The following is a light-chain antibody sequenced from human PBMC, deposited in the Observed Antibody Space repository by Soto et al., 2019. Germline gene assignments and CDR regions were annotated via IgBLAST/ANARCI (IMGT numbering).Light chain of an antibody. CDR3: KSRTTRNTLV. CDR1: SSDVGGYNY. Sequence: QSALTQPASVSGSPGQSITISCTGTSSDVGGYNYVSWYQQHPGKAPKLIIYEVTHRPSGVSSRFYGSRSGNTASLTISGLQAEDEADYYCKSRTTRNTLVFGGGTQLPS. J-gene: IGLJ3*02. V-gene: IGLV2-14*01. CDR2: EVT.